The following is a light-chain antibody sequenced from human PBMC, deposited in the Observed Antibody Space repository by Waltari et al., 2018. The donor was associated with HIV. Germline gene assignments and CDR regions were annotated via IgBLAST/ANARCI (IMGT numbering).Light chain of an antibody. CDR1: QAIGNY. CDR3: QQSYSTPPYT. CDR2: AAS. V-gene: IGKV1-39*01. J-gene: IGKJ2*01. Sequence: DIQLTQSPSSLSASVRDRVIITCRASQAIGNYLNWYQQKPGKAPKVLIYAASSLKSGVPPRFSGSGFGTDFTLTITTLQPEDFGTYYCQQSYSTPPYTFGPGTKLEI.